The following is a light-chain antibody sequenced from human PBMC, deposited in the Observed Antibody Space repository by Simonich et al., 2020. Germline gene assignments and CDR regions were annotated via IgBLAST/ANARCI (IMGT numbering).Light chain of an antibody. Sequence: QTVVNQEPSFSVSPGGTVTLTCGLSSGSVSTSYYPSWYQQTPGQAPRSLIYRPNARSSGVPDRFCGSILGNKAALTSTGAQADDESDYYCVLYMGSGIGVFGGGTKLTVL. CDR3: VLYMGSGIGV. J-gene: IGLJ3*02. CDR2: RPN. V-gene: IGLV8-61*01. CDR1: SGSVSTSYY.